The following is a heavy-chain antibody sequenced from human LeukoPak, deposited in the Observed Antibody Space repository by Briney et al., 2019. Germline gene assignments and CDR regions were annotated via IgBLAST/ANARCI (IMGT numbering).Heavy chain of an antibody. D-gene: IGHD1-26*01. V-gene: IGHV3-30-3*01. J-gene: IGHJ4*02. Sequence: GGSLRLSCAVSGFAFNSYAMHWVRQAPGEGLEWEAFIPHDGSAQSYADSVKGRFTISRDNSKNTLYLQMNSLRPEDTAVYYCARDLSGTYMVDYWGQGTLVTVSS. CDR2: IPHDGSAQ. CDR3: ARDLSGTYMVDY. CDR1: GFAFNSYA.